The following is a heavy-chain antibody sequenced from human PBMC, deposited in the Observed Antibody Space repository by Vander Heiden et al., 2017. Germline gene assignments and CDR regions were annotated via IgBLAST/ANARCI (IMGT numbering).Heavy chain of an antibody. J-gene: IGHJ3*02. CDR3: TRPYYYDSSAYASAFDI. V-gene: IGHV3-73*02. CDR2: IRSKAKNYAT. Sequence: EVQLVESGGGLVQPGGSLKLSCAASGFTFSGSAMHWVRQASGKGLEWVGRIRSKAKNYATAYAASVKGRFTISRDDSKNTAYLQMNSLKTEDTAVYYCTRPYYYDSSAYASAFDIWGQGTMVTVSS. D-gene: IGHD3-22*01. CDR1: GFTFSGSA.